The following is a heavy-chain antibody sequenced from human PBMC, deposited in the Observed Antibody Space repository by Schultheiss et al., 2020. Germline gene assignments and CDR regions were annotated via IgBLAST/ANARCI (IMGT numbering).Heavy chain of an antibody. D-gene: IGHD1-14*01. Sequence: GSLRLSCTVSGGSISSYYWSWIRQPPGKGLEWIGYIYYSGSTYYNPSLKSRVTISVDTSKNQFSLKLSSVTAADTAVYYCAREAGGEPIDYWGQGTLVTVSS. V-gene: IGHV4-59*12. CDR1: GGSISSYY. J-gene: IGHJ4*02. CDR2: IYYSGST. CDR3: AREAGGEPIDY.